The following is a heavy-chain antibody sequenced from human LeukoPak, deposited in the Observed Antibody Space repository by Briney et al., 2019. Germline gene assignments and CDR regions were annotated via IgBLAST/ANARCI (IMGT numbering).Heavy chain of an antibody. CDR2: ISGSGGST. CDR1: GFTFSSYA. V-gene: IGHV3-23*01. Sequence: GGSLRLSCAASGFTFSSYAMSWVRQAPGKGLEWVSAISGSGGSTYYADSVKGRFTISRDNSKNTLYLQMNSLRAEDTAVYYCAKDLDYCSGGSCYGYFQHWGQGTLVTVSS. J-gene: IGHJ1*01. CDR3: AKDLDYCSGGSCYGYFQH. D-gene: IGHD2-15*01.